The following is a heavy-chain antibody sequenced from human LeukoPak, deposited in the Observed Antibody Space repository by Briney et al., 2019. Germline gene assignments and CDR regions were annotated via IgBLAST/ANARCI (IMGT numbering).Heavy chain of an antibody. J-gene: IGHJ3*02. D-gene: IGHD2-2*01. CDR1: GFTFSSYA. CDR3: AKGGYCSSTSCYPADAFDI. CDR2: ISGSGGST. V-gene: IGHV3-23*01. Sequence: GGSLRLSCAASGFTFSSYAMSWVRQAPGKGLEWVSAISGSGGSTYYADSVKGRFTISRDNSKNTLYLQMNSLRAKDTAVYYCAKGGYCSSTSCYPADAFDIWGQGTMVTVSS.